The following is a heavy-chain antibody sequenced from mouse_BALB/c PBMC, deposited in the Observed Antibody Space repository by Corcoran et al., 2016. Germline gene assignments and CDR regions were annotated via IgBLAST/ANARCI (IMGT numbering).Heavy chain of an antibody. J-gene: IGHJ1*01. CDR1: GYTFTEYT. CDR2: INPNNGGT. Sequence: EVQLQQSGPELVKPGASVKISCKTSGYTFTEYTMHWVKQSHGKSLEWIGGINPNNGGTSYNQKFKGKATLTVDKSSSTAYMELRSLTSEDSAVYYWARDYDGSSPGWYFDVWGAATTVTVSS. V-gene: IGHV1-18*01. D-gene: IGHD1-1*01. CDR3: ARDYDGSSPGWYFDV.